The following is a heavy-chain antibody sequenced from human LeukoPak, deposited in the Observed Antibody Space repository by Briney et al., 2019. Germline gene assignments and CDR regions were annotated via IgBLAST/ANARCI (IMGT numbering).Heavy chain of an antibody. CDR1: GFTFSSDW. D-gene: IGHD1-26*01. J-gene: IGHJ3*02. Sequence: GGSLRLSCAVSGFTFSSDWMIWVRQAPGKGLEWVSYISSSSSTIYYADSVKGRFTISRDNAKNSLYLQMNSLRAEDTAVYYCARKSGSYYRYAFDIWGQGTMVTVSS. CDR2: ISSSSSTI. V-gene: IGHV3-48*01. CDR3: ARKSGSYYRYAFDI.